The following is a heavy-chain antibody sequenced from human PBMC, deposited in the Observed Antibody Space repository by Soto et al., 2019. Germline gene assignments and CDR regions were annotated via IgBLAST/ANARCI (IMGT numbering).Heavy chain of an antibody. CDR1: GYTFTSYA. V-gene: IGHV1-3*01. CDR2: INAGNGNT. Sequence: VKVSFKASGYTFTSYAMHWVRQAPGQRLEWMGWINAGNGNTKYSQKFQGRVTITRDTSASTAYMELSSLRSEDTAVYYCAQTTVTTDAFDIWGQGTMVTVSS. CDR3: AQTTVTTDAFDI. D-gene: IGHD4-17*01. J-gene: IGHJ3*02.